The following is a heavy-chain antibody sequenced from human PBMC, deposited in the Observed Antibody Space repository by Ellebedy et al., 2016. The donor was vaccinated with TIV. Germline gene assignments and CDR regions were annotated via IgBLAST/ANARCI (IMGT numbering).Heavy chain of an antibody. CDR3: AKDLRYTNAWGGAFDI. V-gene: IGHV3-23*01. Sequence: PGGSLRLSCVASGFTFSSHAMNWVRQAPGKGLEWVSTIRSSAYSTHYADSVKGRFTISIDNSKNTLYLQMNSLRGEDTAVYYCAKDLRYTNAWGGAFDIWGRGTMVTVSS. D-gene: IGHD6-19*01. J-gene: IGHJ3*02. CDR2: IRSSAYST. CDR1: GFTFSSHA.